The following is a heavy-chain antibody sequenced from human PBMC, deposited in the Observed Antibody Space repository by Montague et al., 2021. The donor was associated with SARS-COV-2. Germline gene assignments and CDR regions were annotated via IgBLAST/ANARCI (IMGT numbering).Heavy chain of an antibody. V-gene: IGHV4-39*01. D-gene: IGHD6-19*01. Sequence: SETLSLTCTVSGGSISSSTYYWAWIRQPPGKGLEWIGSIYYRGSTYYNPSIKSRVFISVDTSKKQLSLTLTSVTAADTAVYYCATQEDPSGWIPGPFDFWGQGTLLSVSS. CDR2: IYYRGST. CDR1: GGSISSSTYY. J-gene: IGHJ4*02. CDR3: ATQEDPSGWIPGPFDF.